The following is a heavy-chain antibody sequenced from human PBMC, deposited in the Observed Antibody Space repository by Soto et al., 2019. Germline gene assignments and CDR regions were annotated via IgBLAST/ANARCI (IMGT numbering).Heavy chain of an antibody. CDR3: AKTITTYSGDSRGRGALADY. Sequence: PGGSLRLSCAASGFTFSTYGMHWVRQPPGKGLEWVAVISSDGKSEHYADPVKGRFSISRDNSKNTLSLQMNSLRVEDTAVYYCAKTITTYSGDSRGRGALADYWGQGTLVTVS. CDR2: ISSDGKSE. D-gene: IGHD3-22*01. CDR1: GFTFSTYG. J-gene: IGHJ4*02. V-gene: IGHV3-30*18.